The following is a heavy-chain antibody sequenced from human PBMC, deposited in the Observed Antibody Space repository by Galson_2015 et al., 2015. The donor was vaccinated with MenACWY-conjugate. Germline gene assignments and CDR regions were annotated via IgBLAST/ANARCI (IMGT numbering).Heavy chain of an antibody. V-gene: IGHV4-61*05. Sequence: ETLSLTCTVSGGSINSETYWWAWIRQPPGKGLEWIAYIRETGSLKDNPSLKSRVTMSADKSNNQFSLRLISVTAADTAVYYCARLPTWGSSFGYFDYWGRGILVAVSS. CDR2: IRETGSL. D-gene: IGHD7-27*01. CDR3: ARLPTWGSSFGYFDY. J-gene: IGHJ4*02. CDR1: GGSINSETYW.